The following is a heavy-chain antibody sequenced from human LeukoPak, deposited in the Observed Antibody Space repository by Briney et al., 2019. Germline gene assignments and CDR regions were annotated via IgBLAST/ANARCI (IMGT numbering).Heavy chain of an antibody. J-gene: IGHJ4*02. CDR3: VRVYIYGRSYFDY. D-gene: IGHD5-18*01. CDR1: GYSINSGFY. CDR2: IHRGGTT. Sequence: PSETLSLTCTVSGYSINSGFYWGWIRQPPGKGLEWIGTIHRGGTTDYNPSLKSRLTISVDTSKNQFSLLLTSVTAADTAVYYCVRVYIYGRSYFDYWGQGTLVTVSS. V-gene: IGHV4-38-2*02.